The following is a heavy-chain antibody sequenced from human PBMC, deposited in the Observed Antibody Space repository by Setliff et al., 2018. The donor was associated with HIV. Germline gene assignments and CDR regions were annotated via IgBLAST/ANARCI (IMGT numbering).Heavy chain of an antibody. CDR3: AKEGNSPFDY. D-gene: IGHD1-7*01. Sequence: LSCAASGFTFSTYWMSWVRQAPGKGLEWVANIKQDGSEKYYVDSVKGRFTISRDNAKNTLYLQMNSLGPEDTAVYYCAKEGNSPFDYWGQGILVTVSS. CDR1: GFTFSTYW. V-gene: IGHV3-7*04. CDR2: IKQDGSEK. J-gene: IGHJ4*02.